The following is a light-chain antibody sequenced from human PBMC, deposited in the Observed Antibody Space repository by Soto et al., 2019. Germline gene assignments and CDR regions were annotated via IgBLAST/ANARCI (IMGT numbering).Light chain of an antibody. CDR3: SSYTGSSNLV. J-gene: IGLJ2*01. CDR2: EVT. V-gene: IGLV2-14*01. CDR1: SSDVGGYNY. Sequence: HSALTQPASVSGSPGQSITISCTGTSSDVGGYNYVSWYQQHPGKAPKVMIYEVTNRPSGVSNRFSGSKSGNTASLTISGLQAEDEADYYCSSYTGSSNLVFGGGTKLTVL.